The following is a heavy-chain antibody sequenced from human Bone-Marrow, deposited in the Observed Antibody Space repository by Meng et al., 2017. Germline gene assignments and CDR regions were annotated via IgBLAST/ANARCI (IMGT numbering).Heavy chain of an antibody. CDR1: GFTVSNDY. CDR3: AREGPFGSGSFRFFDY. D-gene: IGHD3-10*01. Sequence: GESLKISCAASGFTVSNDYMSWVRQAPGKGLEWVSVIYSGGSTYYADSVKGRFTISRDNSKNTLYLQMNNLRAEDTAVYYCAREGPFGSGSFRFFDYWGQGTLVTVSS. CDR2: IYSGGST. V-gene: IGHV3-53*01. J-gene: IGHJ4*02.